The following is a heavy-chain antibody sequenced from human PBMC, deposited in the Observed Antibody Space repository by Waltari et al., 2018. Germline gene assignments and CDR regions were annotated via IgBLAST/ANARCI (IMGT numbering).Heavy chain of an antibody. CDR3: ARVYTVTKGFDAFDI. CDR1: GGSISSSSYY. D-gene: IGHD4-17*01. CDR2: IYYSGST. V-gene: IGHV4-39*07. J-gene: IGHJ3*02. Sequence: QLQLQESGPGLVKPSETLSLTCTVSGGSISSSSYYWGWIRQPPGKGLEWIGSIYYSGSTYYNPSLKSRVTISVDTSKNQFSLKLSSVTAADTAVYYCARVYTVTKGFDAFDICGQGTMVTVPS.